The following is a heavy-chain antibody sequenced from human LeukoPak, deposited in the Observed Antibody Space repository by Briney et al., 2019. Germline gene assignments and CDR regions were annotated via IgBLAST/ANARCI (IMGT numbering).Heavy chain of an antibody. CDR2: LNLSGDGA. CDR3: ARRVRSTSCNCWYFDL. CDR1: GYSLTNYF. V-gene: IGHV1-46*01. Sequence: ASVKVSCKASGYSLTNYFMHWVRQAPGQGLEWMGVLNLSGDGASYTQKFQGRVTMTRDMSTSTVFMELSSLRSEDTAVYYCARRVRSTSCNCWYFDLWGRGTLVTVSA. D-gene: IGHD2-2*01. J-gene: IGHJ2*01.